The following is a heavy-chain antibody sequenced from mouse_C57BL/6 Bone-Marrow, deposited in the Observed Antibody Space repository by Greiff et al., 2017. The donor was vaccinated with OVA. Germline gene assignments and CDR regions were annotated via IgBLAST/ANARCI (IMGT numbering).Heavy chain of an antibody. D-gene: IGHD2-2*01. Sequence: QVQLKQSGAELVRPGTSVKVSCKASGYAFTNYLIEWVKQRPGQGLEWIGVINPGSGGTNYNEKFKGKATLTADKSSSTAYMQLSSLTSEDSAVYFCAGKGGGYPFAYWGQGTLVTVSA. J-gene: IGHJ3*01. CDR1: GYAFTNYL. CDR3: AGKGGGYPFAY. V-gene: IGHV1-54*01. CDR2: INPGSGGT.